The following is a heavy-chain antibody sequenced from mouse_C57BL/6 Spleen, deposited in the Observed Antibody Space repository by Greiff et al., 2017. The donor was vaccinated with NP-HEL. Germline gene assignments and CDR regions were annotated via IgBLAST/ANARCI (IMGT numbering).Heavy chain of an antibody. J-gene: IGHJ4*01. D-gene: IGHD1-1*01. CDR2: IWSGGST. CDR1: GFSLTSYG. Sequence: VQLQQSGPGLVQPSQSLSITCTVSGFSLTSYGVHWVRQPPGKGLEWLGVIWSGGSTDYNAAFISRLSISKDNSKSQVFFKMNSLQADDTAIYYCAKNWAYYYGSSYDYYAMDYWGQGTSVTVSS. CDR3: AKNWAYYYGSSYDYYAMDY. V-gene: IGHV2-4*01.